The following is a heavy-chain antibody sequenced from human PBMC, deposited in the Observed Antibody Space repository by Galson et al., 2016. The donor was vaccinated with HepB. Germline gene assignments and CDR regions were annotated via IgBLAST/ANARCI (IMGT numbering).Heavy chain of an antibody. V-gene: IGHV3-48*02. CDR1: GFSFSSYN. D-gene: IGHD3-16*01. Sequence: SLRLSCPAPGFSFSSYNMDWVRRAPGKGLEWVSYISRTGETFYYADSVKGRFTISRDNAKNLLYLQMNSLRDEDTAVYYCARDRRHNYAFFDSWGQGTPITVSS. CDR2: ISRTGETF. J-gene: IGHJ4*02. CDR3: ARDRRHNYAFFDS.